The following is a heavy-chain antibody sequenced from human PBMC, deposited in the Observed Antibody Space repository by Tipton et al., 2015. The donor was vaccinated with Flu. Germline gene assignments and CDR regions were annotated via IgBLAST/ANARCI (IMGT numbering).Heavy chain of an antibody. CDR2: ISSSGSTI. Sequence: SLRLSRAASGFTFSSYEMNWVRQAPGKGLEWVSYISSSGSTIYYADSVKGRFTISRDNAKNSLYLQMNSLRAEDTAVYYCARGLTEYSSSWYLNWFDPWGQGTLVTVSS. J-gene: IGHJ5*02. CDR1: GFTFSSYE. CDR3: ARGLTEYSSSWYLNWFDP. V-gene: IGHV3-48*03. D-gene: IGHD6-13*01.